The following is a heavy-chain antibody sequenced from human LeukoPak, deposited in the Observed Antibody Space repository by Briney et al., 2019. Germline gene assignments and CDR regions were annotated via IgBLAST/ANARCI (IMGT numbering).Heavy chain of an antibody. V-gene: IGHV4-39*07. CDR2: IYYSGST. J-gene: IGHJ6*03. Sequence: SETLSLTCTVSGGSISSSSYYWGWIRQPPGKGLEWIGSIYYSGSTNYNPSLKSRVTISVDTSKNQFSLKLSSVTAADTAVYYCARDNGLWFGELSPDYYYYYMDVWGKGTTVTISS. D-gene: IGHD3-10*01. CDR1: GGSISSSSYY. CDR3: ARDNGLWFGELSPDYYYYYMDV.